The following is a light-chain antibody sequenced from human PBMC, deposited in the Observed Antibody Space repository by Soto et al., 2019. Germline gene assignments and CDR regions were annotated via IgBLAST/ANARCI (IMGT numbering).Light chain of an antibody. CDR2: GAS. V-gene: IGKV3-20*01. CDR3: QQYGISGT. Sequence: IGWTQSHGTLSLSPGERATLSCRASQSVSNNYLAWYQQKPGQAPRLLIYGASNRATGIPDRFSGSGSGTDFTLTISRLEPEDFAVYYCQQYGISGTFGQGTKVDIK. CDR1: QSVSNNY. J-gene: IGKJ1*01.